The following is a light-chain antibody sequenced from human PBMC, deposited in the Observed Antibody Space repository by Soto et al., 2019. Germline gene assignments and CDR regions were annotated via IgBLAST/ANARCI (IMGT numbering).Light chain of an antibody. CDR1: QSVSSY. CDR2: DAS. CDR3: QQRSNWPRGT. Sequence: EIVLTQSPATLSLSPGERATLSCRASQSVSSYLAWYQQKPGQAPRLLIYDASNRATGIPARFSSSGSGTDLTLNISSLELEDFAVYYCQQRSNWPRGTFGQGTKLEIK. V-gene: IGKV3-11*01. J-gene: IGKJ2*02.